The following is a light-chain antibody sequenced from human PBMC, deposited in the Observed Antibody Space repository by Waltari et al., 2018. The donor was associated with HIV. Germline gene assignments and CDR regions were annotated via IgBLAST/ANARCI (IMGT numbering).Light chain of an antibody. J-gene: IGLJ3*02. Sequence: QSALTQPASVSGSPGQSITISCTGSSSDVGGYSYVSWYQQHPGKAPKLIIYAVSYRPSGVSNRFSGSKSGNTASLTISGLQAEDEADYYCNSYTSISTWVFGGGTKLTVL. V-gene: IGLV2-14*01. CDR3: NSYTSISTWV. CDR1: SSDVGGYSY. CDR2: AVS.